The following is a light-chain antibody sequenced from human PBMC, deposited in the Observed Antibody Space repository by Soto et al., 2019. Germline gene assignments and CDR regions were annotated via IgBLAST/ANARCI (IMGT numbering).Light chain of an antibody. CDR2: GAS. J-gene: IGKJ4*01. V-gene: IGKV3-15*01. CDR1: QSVNNN. CDR3: QKYNNWPLT. Sequence: EIVMTQSPATLSVSPGERATLSCRASQSVNNNLAWYQHKPGQAPRLLIYGASARATGIPARFSGSGSGTEFTLTISSLQSEDFAVYYCQKYNNWPLTFGGGTKVEIK.